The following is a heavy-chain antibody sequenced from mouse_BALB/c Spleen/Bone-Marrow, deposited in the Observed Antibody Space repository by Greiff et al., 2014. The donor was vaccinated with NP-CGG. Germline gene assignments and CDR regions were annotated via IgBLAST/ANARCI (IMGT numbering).Heavy chain of an antibody. J-gene: IGHJ4*01. Sequence: QVQLKESGAELMKPGGSVKISCQATGYTFRSYWVEWVKQRPWHDLEWIGEILPGSGSTNYNEKFKGKATFTADTSSNTAYMQLSSLTSEDSAVYYCATYGNALDYWGQGTSVTVSS. CDR2: ILPGSGST. CDR1: GYTFRSYW. V-gene: IGHV1-9*01. D-gene: IGHD2-1*01. CDR3: ATYGNALDY.